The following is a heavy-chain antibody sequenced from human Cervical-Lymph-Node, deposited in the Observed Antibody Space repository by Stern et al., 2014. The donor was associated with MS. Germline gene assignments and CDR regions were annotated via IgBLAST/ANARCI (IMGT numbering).Heavy chain of an antibody. V-gene: IGHV3-48*01. CDR1: GFTFSSYS. CDR3: ARGRLLDY. Sequence: EDQLVKSGGGLVQPGGSLRLSCAASGFTFSSYSMIWVRQAPGKGLEWVSYISSGSSTTHYADSVKGRFTVSRDNAENSLYLQMNSLRAEDTAVYYCARGRLLDYWGQGTLVTVSS. J-gene: IGHJ4*02. CDR2: ISSGSSTT.